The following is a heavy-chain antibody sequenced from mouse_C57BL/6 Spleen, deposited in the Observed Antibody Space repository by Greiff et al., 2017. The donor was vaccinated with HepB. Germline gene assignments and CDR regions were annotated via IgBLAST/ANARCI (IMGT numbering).Heavy chain of an antibody. J-gene: IGHJ4*01. V-gene: IGHV1-61*01. D-gene: IGHD1-1*01. Sequence: QVQLQQPGAELVRPGSSVKLSCKASGYTFTSYWMDWVKQRPGQGLEWIGNIYPSDSETHYNQKFKDKATLTVDKSSSTAYMQLSSLTSEDSAVYYGARRGYYYGPSFYAMDYWGQGTSVTVSS. CDR1: GYTFTSYW. CDR3: ARRGYYYGPSFYAMDY. CDR2: IYPSDSET.